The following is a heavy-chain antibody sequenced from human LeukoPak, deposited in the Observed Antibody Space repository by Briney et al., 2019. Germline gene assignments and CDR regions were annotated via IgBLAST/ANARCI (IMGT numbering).Heavy chain of an antibody. CDR1: GFTFSIYA. V-gene: IGHV3-23*01. CDR2: IGDTT. Sequence: GGSLRLSCAASGFTFSIYAMSWVRQAPGKGLEWVSAIGDTTYYADSVEGRFTISRDNSKNTLYLQMNSLRAEDTAVYYCARDGSSSWYVFRWFDPWGQGTLVTVSS. J-gene: IGHJ5*02. D-gene: IGHD6-13*01. CDR3: ARDGSSSWYVFRWFDP.